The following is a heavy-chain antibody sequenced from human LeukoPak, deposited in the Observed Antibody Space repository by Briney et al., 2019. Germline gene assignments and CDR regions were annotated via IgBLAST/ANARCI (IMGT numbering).Heavy chain of an antibody. CDR2: IYCSGSS. CDR3: ARASYDYVWGSYRYRNDAFDM. D-gene: IGHD3-16*02. J-gene: IGHJ3*02. Sequence: PSETLSLTCTVSGGSISSSSNYWGWIRQTPGKGLEGIGSIYCSGSSYYNPSLKSRVTISVDTSKNQFSLKLSSVTAADTAVYYCARASYDYVWGSYRYRNDAFDMWGQGTMVTVSS. V-gene: IGHV4-39*07. CDR1: GGSISSSSNY.